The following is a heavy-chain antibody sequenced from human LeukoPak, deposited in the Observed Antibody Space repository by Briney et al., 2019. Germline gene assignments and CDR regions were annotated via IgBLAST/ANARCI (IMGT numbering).Heavy chain of an antibody. CDR2: INSDGSST. CDR1: GFTFSSYW. J-gene: IGHJ6*02. CDR3: VRLGYCSGSRCFGMDV. V-gene: IGHV3-74*01. D-gene: IGHD2-15*01. Sequence: PVGSLRLSCAGSGFTFSSYWMHWVRQVPGKGLVWVSHINSDGSSTTYADSVKGRFTISRDNAKNTLYLQMNSLRAEDTAVYYCVRLGYCSGSRCFGMDVWGQGTTVTVSS.